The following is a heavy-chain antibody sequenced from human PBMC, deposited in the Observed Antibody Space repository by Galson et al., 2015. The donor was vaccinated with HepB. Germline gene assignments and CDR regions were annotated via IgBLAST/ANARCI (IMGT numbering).Heavy chain of an antibody. CDR2: ISSSGSTI. CDR3: ARAKGHVDTAMVSPYEFDY. J-gene: IGHJ4*02. V-gene: IGHV3-11*01. CDR1: GFTFSDYY. Sequence: SLRLSCAASGFTFSDYYMSWIRQAPGKGLEWVSYISSSGSTIYYADSVKGRFTISRDNAKNSLYLQMNSLRAEDTAVYYCARAKGHVDTAMVSPYEFDYWGQGTLVTVSS. D-gene: IGHD5-18*01.